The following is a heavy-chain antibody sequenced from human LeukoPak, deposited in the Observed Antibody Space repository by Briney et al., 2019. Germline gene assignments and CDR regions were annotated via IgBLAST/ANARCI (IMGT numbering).Heavy chain of an antibody. CDR3: ARGLSLSGYLDAFDI. Sequence: GGSLRLSCAASEFSVGSNYMTWVRQAPGKGLEWVSLIYSDGRTYYADSVKDRCTISRDNSKNTLYLQMNSLRVEDTAVYFCARGLSLSGYLDAFDIWGQGTMVTVSS. D-gene: IGHD3-22*01. CDR1: EFSVGSNY. J-gene: IGHJ3*02. V-gene: IGHV3-53*01. CDR2: IYSDGRT.